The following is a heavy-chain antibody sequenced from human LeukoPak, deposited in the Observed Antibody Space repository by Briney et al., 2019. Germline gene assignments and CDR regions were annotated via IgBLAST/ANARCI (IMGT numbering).Heavy chain of an antibody. J-gene: IGHJ4*02. Sequence: KPSETLSLTCTVSGGSISSYHWSWIRQPAGKGLEWIGRIYTSGSTNYNPSLKSRVTISVDKSKNQFSLKLSSVTAADTAVYYCARDREVRYSGYDLGYYFDYWGQGTLVTVSS. CDR3: ARDREVRYSGYDLGYYFDY. CDR1: GGSISSYH. V-gene: IGHV4-4*07. D-gene: IGHD5-12*01. CDR2: IYTSGST.